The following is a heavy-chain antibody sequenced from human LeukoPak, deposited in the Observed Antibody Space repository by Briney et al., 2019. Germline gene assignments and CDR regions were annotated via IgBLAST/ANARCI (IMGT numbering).Heavy chain of an antibody. V-gene: IGHV5-51*01. CDR3: ARASDNHYYYYCYMNV. CDR2: IYPGDSDT. D-gene: IGHD1-14*01. J-gene: IGHJ6*03. Sequence: GESLKISCKGSGYSFTSYWIGWVRQMPGKGLEWMGIIYPGDSDTRYSPSFQGQVTISADKSISTAYLQWSSLKASDTAMYYCARASDNHYYYYCYMNVWGKGTTVTVSS. CDR1: GYSFTSYW.